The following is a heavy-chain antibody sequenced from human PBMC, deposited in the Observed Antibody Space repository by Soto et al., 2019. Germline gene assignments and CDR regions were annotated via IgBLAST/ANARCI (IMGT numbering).Heavy chain of an antibody. Sequence: EVQLLDSGGGLVQPGGSLRLSCAASGFTFSSYAMNWVRQAPGKGLEWVSAISASGISTYYGDSVKGRFTISRDNSKNTLFLQMNSLRAEDTDVFYCAKDRQTTIYHYLTMDVWGRGTTVTVTS. CDR2: ISASGIST. J-gene: IGHJ6*03. CDR3: AKDRQTTIYHYLTMDV. D-gene: IGHD3-22*01. CDR1: GFTFSSYA. V-gene: IGHV3-23*01.